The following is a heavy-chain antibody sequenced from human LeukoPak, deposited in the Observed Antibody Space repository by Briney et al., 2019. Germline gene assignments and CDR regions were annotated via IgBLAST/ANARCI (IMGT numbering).Heavy chain of an antibody. J-gene: IGHJ4*02. V-gene: IGHV3-30*02. Sequence: GRSLRLSCAASGFTFSSYAMHWVRQAPGKGLEWVAFIRYDGSNKYYADSVKGRFTISRDNSKNTLYLQMNSLRAEDTAVYYCAKEFGGAGLFDYWGQGTLVTVSS. CDR3: AKEFGGAGLFDY. CDR1: GFTFSSYA. D-gene: IGHD1-26*01. CDR2: IRYDGSNK.